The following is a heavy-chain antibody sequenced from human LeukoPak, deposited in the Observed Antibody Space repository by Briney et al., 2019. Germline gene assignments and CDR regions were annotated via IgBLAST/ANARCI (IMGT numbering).Heavy chain of an antibody. J-gene: IGHJ4*02. CDR2: IWYDGSNK. V-gene: IGHV3-33*01. D-gene: IGHD3-10*01. CDR1: GFTFSSYG. CDR3: ARAIHFGGYFDY. Sequence: GESLKISCAASGFTFSSYGMHWVRQAPGKGLEWVAVIWYDGSNKYYADSVKGRFTISRDNSKNTLYLQMNSLRAEDTAVYYCARAIHFGGYFDYWGQGTLVTVSS.